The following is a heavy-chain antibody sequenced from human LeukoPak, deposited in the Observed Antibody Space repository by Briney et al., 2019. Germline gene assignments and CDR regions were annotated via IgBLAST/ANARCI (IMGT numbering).Heavy chain of an antibody. CDR1: GGSFSGYY. D-gene: IGHD3-10*01. CDR3: ASNYYGSGSLDY. CDR2: ITHTGST. Sequence: SETLSLTCAVYGGSFSGYYWSWIRQPPGKGLEWIGEITHTGSTNHNPSLKSRVTLSVDTSKNQFSLKLSSVTAADTAVYYCASNYYGSGSLDYWGQGNLVTVSS. J-gene: IGHJ4*02. V-gene: IGHV4-34*01.